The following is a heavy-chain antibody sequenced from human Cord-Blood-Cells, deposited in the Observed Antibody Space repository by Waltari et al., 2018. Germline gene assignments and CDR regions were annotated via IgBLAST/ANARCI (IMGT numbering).Heavy chain of an antibody. D-gene: IGHD1-26*01. J-gene: IGHJ4*02. CDR3: ARRRQSGSYYYFDY. CDR2: IYYSGST. V-gene: IGHV4-59*08. CDR1: GGSISSYY. Sequence: QVQLQESGPGLVKPSETLSLTCTVSGGSISSYYWSWIRQPPGKGLEWIGYIYYSGSTNYNPSLNGRVTISVDTSKNQFSLKLSSVTAADTAVYYCARRRQSGSYYYFDYWGQGTLVTVSS.